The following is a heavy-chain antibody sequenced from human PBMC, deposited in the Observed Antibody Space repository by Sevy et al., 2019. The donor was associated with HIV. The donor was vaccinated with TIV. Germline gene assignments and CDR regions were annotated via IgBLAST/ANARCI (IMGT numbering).Heavy chain of an antibody. Sequence: GGSLRLSCAASGFTFSSFAMGWVRQAPGKGLDWISVISGTGDHTYYADSVKGRFTISRDNSKKTLFLQMNSLIAEDTAIFYCAKKMGGGSGMAFLVDYWGQGTLVTVSS. J-gene: IGHJ4*02. D-gene: IGHD5-18*01. CDR1: GFTFSSFA. CDR2: ISGTGDHT. V-gene: IGHV3-23*01. CDR3: AKKMGGGSGMAFLVDY.